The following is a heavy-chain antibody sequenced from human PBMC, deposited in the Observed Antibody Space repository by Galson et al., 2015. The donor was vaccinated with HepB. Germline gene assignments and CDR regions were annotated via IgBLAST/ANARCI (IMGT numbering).Heavy chain of an antibody. CDR3: AGDFISEYDRYYYYYGMDV. Sequence: ETLSLTCTVTGVSISSYYWSWIRQAPGKGLEWIGYISDSGRTNYNPSLKRRVTISVDTSKNQVSLKLSAVTAADTAVYYCAGDFISEYDRYYYYYGMDVWGRGTTVTVSS. D-gene: IGHD5-12*01. J-gene: IGHJ6*02. CDR1: GVSISSYY. CDR2: ISDSGRT. V-gene: IGHV4-59*01.